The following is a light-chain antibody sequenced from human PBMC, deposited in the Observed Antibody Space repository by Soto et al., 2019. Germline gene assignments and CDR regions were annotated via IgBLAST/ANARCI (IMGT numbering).Light chain of an antibody. CDR1: QGFSKY. J-gene: IGKJ1*01. Sequence: DIQMTQSPSSLSASIGDRVTITCRASQGFSKYLSWYQQKPGKVPKLLIYAASTLHSGIPSRFSGSGSGTDFTLTISSLQPEDVATYYCQKYNRAPQTFGQGTKVDIK. CDR2: AAS. V-gene: IGKV1-27*01. CDR3: QKYNRAPQT.